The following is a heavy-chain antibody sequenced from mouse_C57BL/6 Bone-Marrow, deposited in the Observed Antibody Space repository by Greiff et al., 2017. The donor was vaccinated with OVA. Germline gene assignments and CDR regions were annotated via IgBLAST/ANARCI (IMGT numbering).Heavy chain of an antibody. CDR2: FYPGSGSI. Sequence: QVQLQQSGAELVKPGASVKLSCKASGYTFTEYTIHWVKQRSGQGLEWIGWFYPGSGSIKYNEKFKDQATLTVDKSSSTAYMQLSSLTSEDAAVDYCARSSNPAWFAYWGQGTLVTVSA. CDR1: GYTFTEYT. J-gene: IGHJ3*01. CDR3: ARSSNPAWFAY. V-gene: IGHV1-62-2*01. D-gene: IGHD2-5*01.